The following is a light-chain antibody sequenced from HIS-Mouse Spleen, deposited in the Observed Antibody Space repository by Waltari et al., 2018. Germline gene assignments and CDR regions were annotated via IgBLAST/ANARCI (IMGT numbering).Light chain of an antibody. J-gene: IGLJ2*01. CDR3: CSYAGSYTFVV. V-gene: IGLV2-11*01. CDR1: SSDVGRYNY. Sequence: QSALTQPRPVSGSPGQSVTISCTGTSSDVGRYNYVSWYQQHPGKAPKLMIYDVSKRPSGVPDRFSGSKSSNTASLTISGLQAEDEADYYCCSYAGSYTFVVFGGGTKLTVL. CDR2: DVS.